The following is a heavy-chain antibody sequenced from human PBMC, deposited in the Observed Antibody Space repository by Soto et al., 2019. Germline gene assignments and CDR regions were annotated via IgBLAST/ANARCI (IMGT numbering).Heavy chain of an antibody. CDR3: ARGGYDYGEKIXFDY. D-gene: IGHD4-17*01. CDR2: ISAYNGNT. Sequence: ASVKVSCKASGYTFTSYGISWVRQAPGQGLEWMGWISAYNGNTNYAQKLQGRVTMTTDTSTSTAYMELRSLRSDDTAVYYCARGGYDYGEKIXFDYWGQGTLVTVSS. CDR1: GYTFTSYG. V-gene: IGHV1-18*01. J-gene: IGHJ4*02.